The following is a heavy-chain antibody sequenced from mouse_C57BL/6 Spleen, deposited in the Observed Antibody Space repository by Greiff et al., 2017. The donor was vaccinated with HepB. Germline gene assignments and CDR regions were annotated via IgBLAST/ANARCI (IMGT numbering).Heavy chain of an antibody. D-gene: IGHD1-1*01. CDR3: ARSPYGSSYERGFAY. J-gene: IGHJ3*01. Sequence: EVQLQQSGPELVKPGASVKISCKASGYTFTDYYMNWVKQSHGKRLEWIGDINPNNGGTSYNQKFKGKATLTVDKSSSKAYMKLRSLTSEDSAVYYCARSPYGSSYERGFAYWGQGTLVTVSA. CDR2: INPNNGGT. V-gene: IGHV1-26*01. CDR1: GYTFTDYY.